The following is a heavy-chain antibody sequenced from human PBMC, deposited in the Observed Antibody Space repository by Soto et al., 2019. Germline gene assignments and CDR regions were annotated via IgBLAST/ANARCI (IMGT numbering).Heavy chain of an antibody. Sequence: LRLSCAASGFTFSSYAMSWVRQAPGKGLEWVSAISGSGGSTYYADSVKGRFTISRDNSKNTLYLQMNSLRAEDTAVYYCAKPYSSGWYAPDWFDPWGQGTLVTVSS. CDR3: AKPYSSGWYAPDWFDP. CDR1: GFTFSSYA. J-gene: IGHJ5*02. V-gene: IGHV3-23*01. D-gene: IGHD6-19*01. CDR2: ISGSGGST.